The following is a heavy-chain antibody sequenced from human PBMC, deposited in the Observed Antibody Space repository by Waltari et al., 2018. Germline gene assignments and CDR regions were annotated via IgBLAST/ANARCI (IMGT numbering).Heavy chain of an antibody. CDR1: GFTFSTYE. CDR3: ARVFKQKLYFDY. CDR2: ISSRGMNS. Sequence: EVQLVESGGGSVPPGGSLRLSCAASGFTFSTYEMNWVRQAPGEGLEWMSYISSRGMNSYYAESVKGRFTISRDKAKNSLYQQMDSVTAEDTAVYYCARVFKQKLYFDYWGQGTLVTVSS. V-gene: IGHV3-48*03. J-gene: IGHJ4*02.